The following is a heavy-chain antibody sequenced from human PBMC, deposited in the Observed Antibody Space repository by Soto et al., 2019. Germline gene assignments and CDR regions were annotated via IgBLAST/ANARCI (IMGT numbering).Heavy chain of an antibody. D-gene: IGHD6-13*01. J-gene: IGHJ4*02. CDR1: GGSISSGGYY. Sequence: SETLSLTCTVSGGSISSGGYYWSWIRQHPGKGLEWIGYIYYSGSTYYNPSLKSRVTISVDTSKNQFSLKLSSVTAADTAVYYCASRTASRGIADYWGQGTLVTVSS. V-gene: IGHV4-31*03. CDR2: IYYSGST. CDR3: ASRTASRGIADY.